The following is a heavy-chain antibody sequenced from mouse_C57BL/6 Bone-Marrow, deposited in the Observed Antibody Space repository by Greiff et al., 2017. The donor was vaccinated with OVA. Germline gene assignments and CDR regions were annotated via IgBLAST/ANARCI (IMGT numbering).Heavy chain of an antibody. CDR1: GYTFTSYT. J-gene: IGHJ2*01. CDR2: INPSSGYT. CDR3: ASLYGSSYLYYFDY. V-gene: IGHV1-4*01. D-gene: IGHD1-1*01. Sequence: VKLVESGAELARPGASVKMSCKASGYTFTSYTMHWVKQRPGQGLEWIGYINPSSGYTKYNQKFKDKATLTADKSSSTAYMQLSSLTSEDSAVYYWASLYGSSYLYYFDYWGQGTTLTVSS.